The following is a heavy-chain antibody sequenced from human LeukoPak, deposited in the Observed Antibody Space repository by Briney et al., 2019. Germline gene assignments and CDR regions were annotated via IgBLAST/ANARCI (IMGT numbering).Heavy chain of an antibody. D-gene: IGHD3-10*01. V-gene: IGHV3-48*01. J-gene: IGHJ4*02. CDR1: VFTFSDYS. Sequence: GGSLRLSCAASVFTFSDYSLHWVRQAPGRGLEWLSYVTGSSSHMYYVDSVKGRFTISRDNAKNSVYLQMNSLRVDDTAVYYCARGTGSGSYLIDYWGQGTLVTVSS. CDR3: ARGTGSGSYLIDY. CDR2: VTGSSSHM.